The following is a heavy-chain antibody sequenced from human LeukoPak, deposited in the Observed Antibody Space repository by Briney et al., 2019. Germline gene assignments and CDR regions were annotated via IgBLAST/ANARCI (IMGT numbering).Heavy chain of an antibody. Sequence: PGGSLRLSCAASGFTFSRYWLHWVRQTPGKGLVWVSRINGDGGNPNNADSVKGRFTISRDNAKNTLYLQMNSLRVEDTAVYYCARGSHYGMDVWGQGTTVTVSS. CDR1: GFTFSRYW. CDR3: ARGSHYGMDV. CDR2: INGDGGNP. J-gene: IGHJ6*02. V-gene: IGHV3-74*01.